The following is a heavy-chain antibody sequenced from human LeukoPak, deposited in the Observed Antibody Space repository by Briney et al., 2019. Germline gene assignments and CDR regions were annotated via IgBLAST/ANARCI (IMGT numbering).Heavy chain of an antibody. J-gene: IGHJ5*02. D-gene: IGHD4/OR15-4a*01. Sequence: NPSETLSLTCTVPGGSITSDYWSWIRQPAGKGLEWIGRIFTSGSTSYNPSLKSRVTMSLDTSKNQFSLKLSSVTAAGTAVYFCSRGGANDLWGQGTLVTVSS. CDR2: IFTSGST. CDR3: SRGGANDL. CDR1: GGSITSDY. V-gene: IGHV4-4*07.